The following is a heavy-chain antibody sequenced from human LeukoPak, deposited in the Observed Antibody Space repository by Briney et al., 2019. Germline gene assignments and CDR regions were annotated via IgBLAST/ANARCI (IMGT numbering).Heavy chain of an antibody. CDR1: GGSISSYY. J-gene: IGHJ4*02. CDR3: ARGSGSYRYFDY. V-gene: IGHV4-59*01. CDR2: IYYSGST. D-gene: IGHD1-26*01. Sequence: SETLSLTYTVSGGSISSYYWSWIRQPPGKGLEWIGYIYYSGSTNYNPSLKSRVTISVDTSKNQFSLKLSSVTAADTAVYYCARGSGSYRYFDYWGQGTLVTVSS.